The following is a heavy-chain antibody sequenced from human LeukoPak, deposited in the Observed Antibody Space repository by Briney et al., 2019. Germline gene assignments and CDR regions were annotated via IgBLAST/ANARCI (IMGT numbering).Heavy chain of an antibody. Sequence: ESGPALVKPTQTLTLTCTFSGFSLSTSGVGVGWIRQPPGKALEWLALIYWDDDKRYSPSLKSRLTITKDTSKNQVVLTMTNMDPVDTATYYCAHSSLSIAAPSTKRVYYFDYWGQGSLVTVSS. V-gene: IGHV2-5*02. J-gene: IGHJ4*02. CDR2: IYWDDDK. CDR1: GFSLSTSGVG. D-gene: IGHD6-25*01. CDR3: AHSSLSIAAPSTKRVYYFDY.